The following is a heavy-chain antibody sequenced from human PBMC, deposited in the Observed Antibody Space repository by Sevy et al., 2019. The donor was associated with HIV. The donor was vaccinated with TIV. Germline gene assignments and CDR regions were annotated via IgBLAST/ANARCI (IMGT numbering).Heavy chain of an antibody. V-gene: IGHV3-23*01. Sequence: GGSLRLSCAASGFTFSSYAMSWVRQAPGKGLEWVSAISGSGGSTYYADSVKGRFTISRDNSKNTLYLQMNSLRAEDTAVYYCAKGSAITFGGVIVVPDFDYWGQRTLVTVSS. J-gene: IGHJ4*02. D-gene: IGHD3-16*02. CDR1: GFTFSSYA. CDR2: ISGSGGST. CDR3: AKGSAITFGGVIVVPDFDY.